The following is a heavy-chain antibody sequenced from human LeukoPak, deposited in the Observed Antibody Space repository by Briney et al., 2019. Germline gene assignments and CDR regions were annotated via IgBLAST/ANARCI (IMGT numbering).Heavy chain of an antibody. CDR3: ARQTDYYDSSGYYGPYFDY. CDR2: IYYSGNT. J-gene: IGHJ4*02. D-gene: IGHD3-22*01. CDR1: GGSISSSTYY. V-gene: IGHV4-39*01. Sequence: SETLSLTCSVSGGSISSSTYYWGWIRQPPGKGLEWIGNIYYSGNTYYNPSLKSRVTISVDTSKNQFSLKLSSVTAADTAVYYCARQTDYYDSSGYYGPYFDYWGQGTLVTVSS.